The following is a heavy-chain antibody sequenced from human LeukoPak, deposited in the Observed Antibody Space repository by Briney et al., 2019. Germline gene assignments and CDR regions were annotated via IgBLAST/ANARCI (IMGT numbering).Heavy chain of an antibody. Sequence: SETLSLTCTVSGGSISSGGYYWSWIRQPPGKGLEWIGYIYYSGSTNYNPSLKSRVTISVDASKNQFSLKLSSVTAADTAVYYCARGGVLWFGELEYYMDVWGKGTTVTVSS. V-gene: IGHV4-61*08. CDR2: IYYSGST. J-gene: IGHJ6*03. D-gene: IGHD3-10*01. CDR1: GGSISSGGYY. CDR3: ARGGVLWFGELEYYMDV.